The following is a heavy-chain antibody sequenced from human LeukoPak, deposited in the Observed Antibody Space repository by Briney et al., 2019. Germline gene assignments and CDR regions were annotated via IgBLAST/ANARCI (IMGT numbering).Heavy chain of an antibody. V-gene: IGHV1-2*02. CDR3: ARVLSAVTSTFHY. CDR1: GYSFTHHN. CDR2: IKPNNGDT. D-gene: IGHD4-17*01. Sequence: ASVKVSFKASGYSFTHHNVHWVRQAPGQALEWMGWIKPNNGDTKLSQKFQDRVTLTSDTSIDTAYMEMSGLTSDDTAIYYCARVLSAVTSTFHYSGQGSLATVSS. J-gene: IGHJ4*02.